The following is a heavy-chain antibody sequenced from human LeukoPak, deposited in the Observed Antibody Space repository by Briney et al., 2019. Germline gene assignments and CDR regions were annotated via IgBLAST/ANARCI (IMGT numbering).Heavy chain of an antibody. J-gene: IGHJ4*02. CDR3: GGDDYWSNYELGPVY. D-gene: IGHD2-2*01. CDR2: IYHSVSA. Sequence: SETLSLTCTISGGSISSYYWYWLRQTPGKGLEWSGYIYHSVSANNNPSLKSRLSISLDTSRSQFPLKLNSVTAADTAIYYCGGDDYWSNYELGPVYWGQGILVTVSS. V-gene: IGHV4-59*01. CDR1: GGSISSYY.